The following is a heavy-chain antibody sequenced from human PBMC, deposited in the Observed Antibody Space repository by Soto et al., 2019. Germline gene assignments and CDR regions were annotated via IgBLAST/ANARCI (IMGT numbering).Heavy chain of an antibody. CDR3: ARGGDSYGYGEYYPYGMAV. CDR1: GFGVSNNY. Sequence: EVQLVESGGGLVQPGGSLRLSCAASGFGVSNNYMSWVRQAPGKGLEWVSAINSGGNTYYADSVKGRFTISRDNSTNTVYLQMNSVGAEVTALYYCARGGDSYGYGEYYPYGMAVRGQGTTVTVSS. J-gene: IGHJ6*02. V-gene: IGHV3-66*01. D-gene: IGHD5-18*01. CDR2: INSGGNT.